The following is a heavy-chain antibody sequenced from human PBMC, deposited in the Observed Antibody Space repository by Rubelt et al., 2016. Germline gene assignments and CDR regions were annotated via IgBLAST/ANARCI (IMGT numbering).Heavy chain of an antibody. CDR1: GGSFSDYY. D-gene: IGHD6-13*01. Sequence: QVQLQQWGAGLLKPSETLSLTCAVYGGSFSDYYWNWIRQPPGKGLEWIGEISHRGSTNYNPSLKSRVTLSVDTCKNQFSLRRSAGAAGDAVVDYCARGGIAARGLVDPWAQGTLVTVSS. J-gene: IGHJ5*02. CDR3: ARGGIAARGLVDP. CDR2: ISHRGST. V-gene: IGHV4-34*01.